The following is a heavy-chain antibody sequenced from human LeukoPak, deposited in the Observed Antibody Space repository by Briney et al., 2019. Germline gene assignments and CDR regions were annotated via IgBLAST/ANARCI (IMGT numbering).Heavy chain of an antibody. CDR3: ARFGSRGSPEYDSSGYSPYLTYYFDY. CDR1: GGSISSYY. Sequence: PSETLSLTCTVSGGSISSYYWSWIRQPPGKGLEWIGYIYYSGSTNYNPSLKSRVTISVDTSKNQFSLKLSSVTAADTAVYYCARFGSRGSPEYDSSGYSPYLTYYFDYWGQGTLVTVSS. D-gene: IGHD3-22*01. J-gene: IGHJ4*02. V-gene: IGHV4-59*08. CDR2: IYYSGST.